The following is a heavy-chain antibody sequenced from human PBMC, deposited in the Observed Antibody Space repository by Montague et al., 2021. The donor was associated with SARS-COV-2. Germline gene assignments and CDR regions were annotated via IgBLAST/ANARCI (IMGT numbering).Heavy chain of an antibody. CDR1: GGSISPYY. J-gene: IGHJ6*02. V-gene: IGHV4-59*12. D-gene: IGHD3-3*01. CDR3: ARWGEYYDSPYYYYAMDV. Sequence: SETLSLTCTVSGGSISPYYWSWIRQSPGKGLECIWYTSYSGSTDYNPSLKSRVTISIDTSKNQFPLKLSSVTAADTAVYYCARWGEYYDSPYYYYAMDVWGQGTTVTVSS. CDR2: TSYSGST.